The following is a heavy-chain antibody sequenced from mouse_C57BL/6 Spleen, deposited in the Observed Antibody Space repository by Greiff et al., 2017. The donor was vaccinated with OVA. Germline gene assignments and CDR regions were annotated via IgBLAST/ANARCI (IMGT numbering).Heavy chain of an antibody. CDR3: ARREGDGSSYDDY. J-gene: IGHJ2*01. Sequence: QVQLKQSGAELVKPGASVKISCKASGYAFSSYWMNWVKQRPGKGLEWIGQIYPGDGDTNYNGKFKGKATLTADKSSSTAYMQLSSLTAEDSAVDFCARREGDGSSYDDYWGQGTTLTVSS. CDR2: IYPGDGDT. V-gene: IGHV1-80*01. D-gene: IGHD1-1*01. CDR1: GYAFSSYW.